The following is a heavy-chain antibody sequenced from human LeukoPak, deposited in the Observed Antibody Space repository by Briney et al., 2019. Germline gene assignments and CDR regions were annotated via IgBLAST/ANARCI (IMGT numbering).Heavy chain of an antibody. CDR3: ARMRLNPYYFDY. CDR1: GFSLKPSGMC. D-gene: IGHD1-14*01. V-gene: IGHV2-70*11. Sequence: SGPALVKPTQTLTLTCTFSGFSLKPSGMCVSWIRQPPGKALEWLARIDWDDDEYYSTSLKTRLTISKDTSKNQVVLTMTNMDPVDTATYYCARMRLNPYYFDYWGQGALVTVSP. J-gene: IGHJ4*02. CDR2: IDWDDDE.